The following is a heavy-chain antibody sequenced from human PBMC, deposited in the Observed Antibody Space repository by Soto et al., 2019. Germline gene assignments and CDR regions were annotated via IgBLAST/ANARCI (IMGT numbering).Heavy chain of an antibody. V-gene: IGHV1-24*01. CDR2: FDPEDGET. CDR1: GYTLTELS. CDR3: ATDRPVWEELSSNRDYLAYY. Sequence: VASVKVSCKVSGYTLTELSMHWVRQAPGKGLEWMGGFDPEDGETIYAQKFQGRVTMTEDTSTDTAYMELSSLRSEDTAVYYCATDRPVWEELSSNRDYLAYYWGQGTLVTVSS. D-gene: IGHD3-16*02. J-gene: IGHJ4*02.